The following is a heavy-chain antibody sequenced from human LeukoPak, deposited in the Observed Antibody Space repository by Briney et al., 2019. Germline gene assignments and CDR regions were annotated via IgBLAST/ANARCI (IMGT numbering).Heavy chain of an antibody. Sequence: SETLSLTCTVPGASIRSGGYYWIWIRQHPGKGLEWFGYIYHTGSTSYNPSFRSRITMSVDTSKNLFSLNLSSVTAADTAVYYCARVATTTDAFDIWGQGTMVTVSS. D-gene: IGHD4-17*01. CDR1: GASIRSGGYY. CDR3: ARVATTTDAFDI. CDR2: IYHTGST. J-gene: IGHJ3*02. V-gene: IGHV4-31*03.